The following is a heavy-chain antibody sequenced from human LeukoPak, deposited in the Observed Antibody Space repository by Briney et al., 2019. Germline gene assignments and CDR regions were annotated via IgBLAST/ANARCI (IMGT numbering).Heavy chain of an antibody. V-gene: IGHV3-23*01. CDR3: VKGGQRYDFWRFDF. CDR2: IRGNGGST. Sequence: PGGSLRLSCEASGFSFSIYDMSWVRQAPGKGLEGVSSIRGNGGSTYYANSVKGRFTIARDNSKNTLYMEMNSLTEENTALYYCVKGGQRYDFWRFDFWGRGTLVTVSS. D-gene: IGHD3-3*01. J-gene: IGHJ5*01. CDR1: GFSFSIYD.